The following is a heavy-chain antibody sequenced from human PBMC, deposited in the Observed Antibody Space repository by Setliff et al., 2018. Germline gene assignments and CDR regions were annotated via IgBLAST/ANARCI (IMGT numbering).Heavy chain of an antibody. CDR1: GGSIRNYY. CDR3: ARVGSSSWYGGGFDI. CDR2: IYYSGNT. J-gene: IGHJ3*02. D-gene: IGHD6-13*01. Sequence: SETLSLTCTVSGGSIRNYYWSWIRQPPGKGLEWIGYIYYSGNTNYNPSLKSRVTISVDTSKNQFSLKLSSVTAADTAVYYCARVGSSSWYGGGFDIWGQGTMVTVSS. V-gene: IGHV4-59*01.